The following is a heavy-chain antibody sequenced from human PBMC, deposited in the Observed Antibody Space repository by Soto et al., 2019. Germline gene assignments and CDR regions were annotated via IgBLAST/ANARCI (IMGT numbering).Heavy chain of an antibody. CDR1: GGTFSSYA. D-gene: IGHD5-18*01. CDR2: IIPIFGTA. V-gene: IGHV1-69*13. Sequence: ASVKVSCKAPGGTFSSYAISWVRQAPGQGLERMGGIIPIFGTANYAQKFQGRVTITADESTSTAYMELSSLRSEDTAVYYCARDERDTAMVYYYYYGMDVWGQGTTVTVSS. CDR3: ARDERDTAMVYYYYYGMDV. J-gene: IGHJ6*02.